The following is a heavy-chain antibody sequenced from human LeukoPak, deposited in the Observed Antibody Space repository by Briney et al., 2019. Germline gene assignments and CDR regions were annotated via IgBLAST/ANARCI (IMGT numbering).Heavy chain of an antibody. CDR2: MYYSGST. J-gene: IGHJ6*02. CDR1: GGSISSHY. V-gene: IGHV4-59*11. D-gene: IGHD5-18*01. CDR3: ARAGYAYYSAMDV. Sequence: SETLSLTCTVSGGSISSHYWSWIRQTPGKGVERIGYMYYSGSTRYNPSLKSRDTISVYTSKTQFSLWLTPVTAADTAVYYCARAGYAYYSAMDVWGQGTTVTVSS.